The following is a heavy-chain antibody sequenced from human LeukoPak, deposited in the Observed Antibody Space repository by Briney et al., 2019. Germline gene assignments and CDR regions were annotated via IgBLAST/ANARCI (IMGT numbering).Heavy chain of an antibody. CDR1: GFTFSSYA. J-gene: IGHJ6*02. Sequence: GGSLRLSCAASGFTFSSYAMHWVRQAPGKGLEWVAVISYDGSNKYYADSVKGRFTISRDNSKNTLYLQMNSLRAGDTAVYYCASPTYSSSFYYYYGMDVWGQGTTVTVSS. CDR3: ASPTYSSSFYYYYGMDV. D-gene: IGHD6-13*01. V-gene: IGHV3-30-3*01. CDR2: ISYDGSNK.